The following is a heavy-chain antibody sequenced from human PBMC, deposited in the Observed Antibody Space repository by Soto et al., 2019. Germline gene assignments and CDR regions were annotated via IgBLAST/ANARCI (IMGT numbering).Heavy chain of an antibody. J-gene: IGHJ6*04. D-gene: IGHD6-6*01. CDR1: GDSVTSSNW. Sequence: QVQLQESGPGLLKPAGTLALSCAVSGDSVTSSNWWTWVRQPPGKGLVWIGCIFHTGITNSNSSLKSRASMSVVKSNNQFSLELISVSVAARAVYSCARYSTSSLYNFIAMHVWGKGTTVTVAS. CDR3: ARYSTSSLYNFIAMHV. V-gene: IGHV4-4*01. CDR2: IFHTGIT.